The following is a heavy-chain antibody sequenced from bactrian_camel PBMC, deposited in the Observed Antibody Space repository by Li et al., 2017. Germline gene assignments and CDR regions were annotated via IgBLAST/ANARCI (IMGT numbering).Heavy chain of an antibody. CDR2: IYTGSGSA. CDR3: VADSGSSTWIRPTDYGI. V-gene: IGHV3S28*01. D-gene: IGHD4*01. J-gene: IGHJ4*01. Sequence: QLVESGGDLVQPGGALRLSCAASQFTFSSYYVSWVRQAPGKEREGIASIYTGSGSAYYADSVKGRFTFSQDNAKDTWYLKMDSLKPEDTGTYYCVADSGSSTWIRPTDYGIRGQGTQVTVS. CDR1: QFTFSSYY.